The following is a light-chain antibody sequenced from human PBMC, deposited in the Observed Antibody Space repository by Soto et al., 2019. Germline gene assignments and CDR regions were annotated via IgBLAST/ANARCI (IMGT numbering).Light chain of an antibody. CDR2: GAS. J-gene: IGKJ3*01. CDR1: QSVSSSS. CDR3: QQSGGSPATLT. Sequence: EIVLTQSPGTLSLSPGERATLSCRASQSVSSSSLAWYQQKPGQAPRLLVYGASSRATGIPDRFSGSGSGTDFTLTISRLEPEDFAVYYCQQSGGSPATLTFGPGTKVDI. V-gene: IGKV3-20*01.